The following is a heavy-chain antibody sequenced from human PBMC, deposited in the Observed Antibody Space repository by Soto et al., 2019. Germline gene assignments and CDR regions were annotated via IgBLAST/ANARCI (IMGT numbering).Heavy chain of an antibody. CDR3: AHSGELRYFGLFGYFDY. Sequence: QITLKESGPTLVKPTQTLTLTCTFSGFSLSTSGVGVGWIRQPPGKALEWLALIYWDDDKRYSPSLKSRLTITKDTSKNQVVLTMTNMDPVDTATYYCAHSGELRYFGLFGYFDYWGQGTLVTVSS. V-gene: IGHV2-5*02. CDR1: GFSLSTSGVG. D-gene: IGHD3-9*01. J-gene: IGHJ4*02. CDR2: IYWDDDK.